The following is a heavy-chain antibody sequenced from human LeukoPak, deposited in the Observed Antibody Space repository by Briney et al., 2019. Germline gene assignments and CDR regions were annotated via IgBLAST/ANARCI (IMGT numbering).Heavy chain of an antibody. CDR1: GGSFSGYY. CDR3: ARAPPRGMVFYYFDY. V-gene: IGHV4-34*01. D-gene: IGHD2-8*01. J-gene: IGHJ4*02. Sequence: PPETLSLTCGVYGGSFSGYYWSWIRQSPGEGLEWIGEINDSGSTNYRPSLKSRVTISVDASNNRFSLKLTSVTAADTAVYYRARAPPRGMVFYYFDYWGQGTLVTVSS. CDR2: INDSGST.